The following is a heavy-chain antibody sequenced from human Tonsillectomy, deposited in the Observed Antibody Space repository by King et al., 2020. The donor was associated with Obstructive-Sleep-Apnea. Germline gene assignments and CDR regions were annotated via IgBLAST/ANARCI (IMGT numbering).Heavy chain of an antibody. D-gene: IGHD3-3*01. Sequence: VQLVESGGGVVQPGRSLRLSCAASGFTFSSYAMHWVRQAPGKGLEWVAIISYDGSNKYYADSVKGRFTIARDNSRTTLFLQMNSLRADDTAVYYCAKGNRDDFLSVPYYWGLGTLVTVSS. J-gene: IGHJ4*02. V-gene: IGHV3-30*04. CDR1: GFTFSSYA. CDR2: ISYDGSNK. CDR3: AKGNRDDFLSVPYY.